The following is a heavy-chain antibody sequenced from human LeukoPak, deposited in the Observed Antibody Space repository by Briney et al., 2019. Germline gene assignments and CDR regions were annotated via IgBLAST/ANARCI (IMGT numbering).Heavy chain of an antibody. J-gene: IGHJ4*02. D-gene: IGHD3/OR15-3a*01. CDR1: GFTFSNYA. CDR3: ARDRTAASWSGSFDY. Sequence: GRSLRLCSAASGFTFSNYAMHWVRQAPGKGLEWVAVMSYDGSNKYYADSVKGRFTISRDNSKDTLYLQMSSLRAEDTAVYYCARDRTAASWSGSFDYWGQGTLVTVSS. CDR2: MSYDGSNK. V-gene: IGHV3-30-3*01.